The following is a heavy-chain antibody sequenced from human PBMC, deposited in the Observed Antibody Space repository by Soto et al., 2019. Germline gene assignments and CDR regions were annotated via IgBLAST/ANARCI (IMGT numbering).Heavy chain of an antibody. D-gene: IGHD2-21*02. V-gene: IGHV1-46*01. CDR2: VNPSGARS. CDR1: GYSSSNYY. CDR3: ASVTTIWSN. Sequence: QVQVVQSGAEVKEPGASVKVSCKASGYSSSNYYTHWVRQAPGQGLEWMGIVNPSGARSNYAQSLQGRVTLTRDTSTNTDYMDLSRLTSDDTAVYYCASVTTIWSNWGQGTLVTVSS. J-gene: IGHJ4*02.